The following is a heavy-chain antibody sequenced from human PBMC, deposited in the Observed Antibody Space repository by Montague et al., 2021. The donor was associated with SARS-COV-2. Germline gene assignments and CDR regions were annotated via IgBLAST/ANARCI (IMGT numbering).Heavy chain of an antibody. Sequence: SETLSLTCTVSGGAISTSSFHWGWVRQSPGKGLEWIATIYFSGSAYYNPSLKGRVSISIDTSKNKFSLKLTSVTAADTAVYYCARHAPCSDNYRRYPFNFDFWGQGTLVTVSS. V-gene: IGHV4-39*01. D-gene: IGHD2-15*01. J-gene: IGHJ4*02. CDR2: IYFSGSA. CDR3: ARHAPCSDNYRRYPFNFDF. CDR1: GGAISTSSFH.